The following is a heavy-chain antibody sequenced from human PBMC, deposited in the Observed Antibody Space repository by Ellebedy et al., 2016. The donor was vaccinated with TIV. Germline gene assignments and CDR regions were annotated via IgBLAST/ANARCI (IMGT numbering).Heavy chain of an antibody. CDR2: ISGYNGDT. CDR3: ALDCTSSSYYNDH. CDR1: GYSFTSVA. Sequence: ASVKVSCXVPGYSFTSVAIAWVRQAPGQGLEWMGWISGYNGDTNYAQKFQGRVTMTIDTSTTTAHLEVRSLRSDDTAVYYCALDCTSSSYYNDHWGQGTLVTVSS. D-gene: IGHD2-2*02. J-gene: IGHJ4*02. V-gene: IGHV1-18*01.